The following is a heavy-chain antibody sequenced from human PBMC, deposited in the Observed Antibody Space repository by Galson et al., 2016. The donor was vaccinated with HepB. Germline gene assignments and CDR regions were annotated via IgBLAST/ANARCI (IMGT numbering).Heavy chain of an antibody. Sequence: TLSLTCTVSGGSMSGDGHYWTWVRQHPVKGLEWIGYIYHSGDIYYNPSLRSRLDMSVDTSKNQFSLKLTSVTAADTAVYYCARQPLSARRFDPWGQGTLVTVSS. J-gene: IGHJ5*02. CDR1: GGSMSGDGHY. V-gene: IGHV4-31*03. CDR2: IYHSGDI. CDR3: ARQPLSARRFDP.